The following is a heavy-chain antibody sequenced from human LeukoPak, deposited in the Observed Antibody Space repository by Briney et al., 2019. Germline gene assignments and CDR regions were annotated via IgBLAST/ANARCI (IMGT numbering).Heavy chain of an antibody. CDR3: ARGWEPYSSSLDY. Sequence: KTSQTLSLTCAISGDSVSSNSAAWNWIRQSPSGGLEWLGRTYYRSKRYDDYAVSVRSRITINPDTSKNQFTLQLNSVTPEDTAVYYCARGWEPYSSSLDYWGQGTLVIVSS. D-gene: IGHD6-13*01. CDR2: TYYRSKRYD. J-gene: IGHJ4*02. V-gene: IGHV6-1*01. CDR1: GDSVSSNSAA.